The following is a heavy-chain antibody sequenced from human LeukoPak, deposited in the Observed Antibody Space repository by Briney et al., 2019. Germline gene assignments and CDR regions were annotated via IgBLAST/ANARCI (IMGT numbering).Heavy chain of an antibody. CDR1: GGSFSGYY. CDR2: INHSGST. V-gene: IGHV4-34*01. J-gene: IGHJ5*02. CDR3: ARGRSHFNWGSWYNWFDP. D-gene: IGHD7-27*01. Sequence: PSETLSLTCAVYGGSFSGYYWSWIRQPPGKGLEWIGEINHSGSTNYNPSLKSRVTISVDTSKNQFSLKLSSVTAADTAVYCCARGRSHFNWGSWYNWFDPWGQGTLVTVSS.